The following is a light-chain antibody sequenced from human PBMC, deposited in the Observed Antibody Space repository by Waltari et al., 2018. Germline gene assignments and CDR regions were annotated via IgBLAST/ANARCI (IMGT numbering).Light chain of an antibody. CDR1: SSDVGSYNL. V-gene: IGLV2-23*01. Sequence: QSALTLPASVSGSPGQSITISCTGTSSDVGSYNLVSWYQQHPGKAPKLMIYEGSKRPSGVSNRFSGSKSGNTASLTISGLQAEDEADYYCCSYAGSVVFGGGTKLTVL. CDR3: CSYAGSVV. CDR2: EGS. J-gene: IGLJ2*01.